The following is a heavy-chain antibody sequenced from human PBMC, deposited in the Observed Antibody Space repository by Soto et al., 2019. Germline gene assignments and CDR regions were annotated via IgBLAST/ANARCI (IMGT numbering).Heavy chain of an antibody. CDR3: ARHGYSSSRGYYYGMDV. CDR2: IYYSGST. V-gene: IGHV4-39*01. J-gene: IGHJ6*02. D-gene: IGHD6-13*01. Sequence: SETLSLTCTVSGGSISTSSYYWGWIRHPPGKGLEWIGSIYYSGSTYYNPSLKSRVTISVDTSKNQFSLKLSSVTAADTAVYYCARHGYSSSRGYYYGMDVWGQGTTVT. CDR1: GGSISTSSYY.